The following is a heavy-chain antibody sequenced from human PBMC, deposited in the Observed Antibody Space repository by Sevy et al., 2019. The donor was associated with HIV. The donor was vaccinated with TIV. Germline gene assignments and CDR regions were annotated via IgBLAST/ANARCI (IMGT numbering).Heavy chain of an antibody. D-gene: IGHD3-22*01. CDR1: GFTFSSYA. Sequence: GGSLRLSCAASGFTFSSYAMSWVRQAPGKGLEWVSTIRGSGGSTYYADSVKGRFTISRDNSKSTLYLQMNSLRAEDTAVYYCHGDYDSSQLASYYYYGMDVWGQGTTVTVSS. J-gene: IGHJ6*02. CDR2: IRGSGGST. CDR3: HGDYDSSQLASYYYYGMDV. V-gene: IGHV3-23*01.